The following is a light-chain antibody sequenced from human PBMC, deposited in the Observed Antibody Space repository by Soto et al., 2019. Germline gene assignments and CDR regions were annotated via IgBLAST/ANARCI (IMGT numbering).Light chain of an antibody. CDR2: EVS. CDR3: TSYTSSSTLDV. V-gene: IGLV2-14*01. CDR1: SSDVGGYNY. Sequence: QSALTQPASVSGSPGQSITISCTGTSSDVGGYNYVPWYQQHPGKAPKLMIYEVSNRPLGVSNRFSGSKSGNTASLTTSGLQAEDEADYYCTSYTSSSTLDVFGTGTKVTVL. J-gene: IGLJ1*01.